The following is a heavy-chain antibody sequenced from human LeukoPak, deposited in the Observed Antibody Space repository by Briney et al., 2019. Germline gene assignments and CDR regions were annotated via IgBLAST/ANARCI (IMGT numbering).Heavy chain of an antibody. CDR2: VSGSGGST. J-gene: IGHJ4*02. Sequence: GGSLRLSCAASGFTFNTYAMTWVRQAPGKGLEWVSGVSGSGGSTYYADSVRGRFTIFRDNSKNTLYLQMDSLRAEDTAVYYCAKNEIHYDGSGYYYVLDYWGQGTLVTVSS. V-gene: IGHV3-23*01. D-gene: IGHD3-22*01. CDR1: GFTFNTYA. CDR3: AKNEIHYDGSGYYYVLDY.